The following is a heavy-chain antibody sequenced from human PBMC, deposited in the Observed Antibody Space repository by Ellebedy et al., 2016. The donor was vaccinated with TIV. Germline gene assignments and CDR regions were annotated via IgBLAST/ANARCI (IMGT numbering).Heavy chain of an antibody. J-gene: IGHJ5*02. Sequence: SVKVSCXASGGNFNTYTISWVRRAPGQGLEWMGGIIPMFPTPVYAQKFQGRVTITADESTRTVYLEVKSLRSEDTGLYYCARDHSPQQLPPGNWFDRWGQGTLVSVSP. CDR1: GGNFNTYT. CDR2: IIPMFPTP. CDR3: ARDHSPQQLPPGNWFDR. V-gene: IGHV1-69*13. D-gene: IGHD6-13*01.